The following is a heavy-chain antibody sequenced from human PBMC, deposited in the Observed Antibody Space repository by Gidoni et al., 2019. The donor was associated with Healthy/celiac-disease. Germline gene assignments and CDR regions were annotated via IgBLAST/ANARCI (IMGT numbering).Heavy chain of an antibody. CDR3: ARDTSVVGGYGPSPYYFDY. V-gene: IGHV1-46*01. J-gene: IGHJ4*02. CDR1: GYTFTSYY. D-gene: IGHD5-12*01. CDR2: INPSGGST. Sequence: QVQLVQSGAEVTKPGASVKVSCKASGYTFTSYYMHWVRRAPGQGLEWMGIINPSGGSTSYAQKFQGRVTMTRDTSTSTVYMELSSLRSEDTAVYYCARDTSVVGGYGPSPYYFDYWGQGTLVTVSS.